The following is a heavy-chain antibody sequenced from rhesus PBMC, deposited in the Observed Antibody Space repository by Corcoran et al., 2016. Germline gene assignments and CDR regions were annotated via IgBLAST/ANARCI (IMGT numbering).Heavy chain of an antibody. V-gene: IGHV3-59*01. CDR2: ISNGGGTK. Sequence: EVQLVESGGGLAKPGGSLRLSCAASGFTFSDYYMTWVRQASGKGLEWVSRISNGGGTKWYADSVKGRFTSSRENAKTTLYFHMDSLRAEDTAVYYCARSGYYQNRFDVWGPGVLVTVSS. J-gene: IGHJ5-1*01. CDR3: ARSGYYQNRFDV. D-gene: IGHD3-28*01. CDR1: GFTFSDYY.